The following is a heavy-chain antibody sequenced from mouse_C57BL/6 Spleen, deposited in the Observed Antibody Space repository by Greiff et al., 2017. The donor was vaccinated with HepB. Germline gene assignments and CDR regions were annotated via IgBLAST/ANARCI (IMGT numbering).Heavy chain of an antibody. CDR1: GYTFTDYN. J-gene: IGHJ1*03. CDR2: INPNNGGT. V-gene: IGHV1-18*01. CDR3: ARETMVRDWYFDV. Sequence: VQLKESGPELVKPGASVKIPCKASGYTFTDYNMDWVKQSHGKSLEWIGDINPNNGGTIYNQKFKGKATLTVDKSSSTAYMELRSLTSEDTAVYYCARETMVRDWYFDVWGTGTTVTVSS. D-gene: IGHD2-2*01.